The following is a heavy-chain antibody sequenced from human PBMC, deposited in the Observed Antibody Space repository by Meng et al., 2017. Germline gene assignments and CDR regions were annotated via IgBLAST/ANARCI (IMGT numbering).Heavy chain of an antibody. J-gene: IGHJ5*02. CDR1: GYTFTSYD. Sequence: QVQLVKSGAEVKKPGGAGKVSCKASGYTFTSYDINWVRQATGQGLEWMGWMNPNSGNTGYAQKFQGRVTMTRNTSISTAYMELSSLRSEDTAVYYCARVRRIQLWSPWGQGTLVTVSS. CDR3: ARVRRIQLWSP. D-gene: IGHD5-18*01. V-gene: IGHV1-8*01. CDR2: MNPNSGNT.